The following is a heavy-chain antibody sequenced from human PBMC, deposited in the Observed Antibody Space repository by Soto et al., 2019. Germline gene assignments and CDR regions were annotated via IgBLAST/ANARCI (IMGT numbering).Heavy chain of an antibody. V-gene: IGHV1-24*01. CDR2: FDPEDGET. Sequence: ASVKVSCKVSGYTLTELSMHWVRQAPGKGLEWMGGFDPEDGETIYAQKFQGRVTMTEDTSTDTAYMELSSLRSEDTAVYYCATDTGHCSSTSCSNWFDPWGQGTLVTVSS. J-gene: IGHJ5*02. CDR3: ATDTGHCSSTSCSNWFDP. CDR1: GYTLTELS. D-gene: IGHD2-2*01.